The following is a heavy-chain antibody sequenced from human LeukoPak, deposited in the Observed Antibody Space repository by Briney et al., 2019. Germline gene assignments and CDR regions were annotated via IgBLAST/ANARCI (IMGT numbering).Heavy chain of an antibody. CDR3: AKFSGVSIFEPLYC. CDR1: GFTFSSYA. Sequence: PGGSLRLSCAASGFTFSSYAMSWVRQAPGKGLEWFSGISDSGADTDHADSVKGRFTISRDNSKNMVYLQMNSLRAEDTAVYYCAKFSGVSIFEPLYCWGQGTLVTVSS. V-gene: IGHV3-23*01. J-gene: IGHJ4*02. CDR2: ISDSGADT. D-gene: IGHD3-3*02.